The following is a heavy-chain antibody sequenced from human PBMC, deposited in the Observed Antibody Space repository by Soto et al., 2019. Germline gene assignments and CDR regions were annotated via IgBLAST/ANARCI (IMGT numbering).Heavy chain of an antibody. D-gene: IGHD2-2*01. V-gene: IGHV1-69*01. Sequence: QVQLVQSGAEVKKPGSSVKVSCKASVGTFSSYAISWVRQAPGQGLEWMGGIIPIFGTANYAQKFQGRVTITADESTSTAYMELSSLRSEDTAVYYCARAGRYCSSTSCSYNWFDPWGQGTLVTVS. CDR2: IIPIFGTA. CDR3: ARAGRYCSSTSCSYNWFDP. J-gene: IGHJ5*02. CDR1: VGTFSSYA.